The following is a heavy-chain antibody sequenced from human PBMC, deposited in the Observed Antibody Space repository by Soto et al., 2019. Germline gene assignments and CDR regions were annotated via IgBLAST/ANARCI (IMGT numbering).Heavy chain of an antibody. CDR2: MNPNSGNT. CDR1: GYTFTSYD. Sequence: GASVKVSCKASGYTFTSYDINWVRQATGQGLEWMGWMNPNSGNTGYAQKFQGRVTMTRNTSISTAYMELSSLRSEDTAVYYCARGPIPTSGDPIDYWGQGTLVTVSS. D-gene: IGHD2-21*02. J-gene: IGHJ4*02. V-gene: IGHV1-8*01. CDR3: ARGPIPTSGDPIDY.